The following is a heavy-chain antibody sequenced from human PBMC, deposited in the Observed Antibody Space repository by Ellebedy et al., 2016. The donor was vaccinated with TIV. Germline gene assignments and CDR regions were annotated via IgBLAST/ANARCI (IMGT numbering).Heavy chain of an antibody. Sequence: GESLKISXAVSGFIFSNYGMHWVRQAPGKGLEWVALISFDGRNKYYADSVKGRFTISRDNSKNTLYLQMNSLRAEGTAVYYCAKKLVRGYYAFDIWGQGTMVTVSS. D-gene: IGHD3-10*01. J-gene: IGHJ3*02. CDR2: ISFDGRNK. CDR3: AKKLVRGYYAFDI. V-gene: IGHV3-30*18. CDR1: GFIFSNYG.